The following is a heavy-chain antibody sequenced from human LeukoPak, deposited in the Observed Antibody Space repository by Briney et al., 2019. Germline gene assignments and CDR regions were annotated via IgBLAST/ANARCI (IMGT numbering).Heavy chain of an antibody. J-gene: IGHJ6*03. D-gene: IGHD3-3*01. V-gene: IGHV4-4*07. CDR1: GGSISSYY. CDR2: IYTSGST. CDR3: ASNDFWSGPAMDV. Sequence: PSETLSLTCTVSGGSISSYYWSWIRQPAGKGLEWIGRIYTSGSTNYNPSLKSRVTISVDTSKNQFSLKLSSVTAADTAVYYCASNDFWSGPAMDVWGKGTTVTVSS.